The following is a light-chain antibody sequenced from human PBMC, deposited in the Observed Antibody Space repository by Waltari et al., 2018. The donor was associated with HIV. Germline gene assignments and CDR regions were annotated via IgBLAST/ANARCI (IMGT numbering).Light chain of an antibody. CDR3: QSYDSSLSGSV. CDR1: SAKIGAGYD. J-gene: IGLJ3*02. CDR2: GTV. V-gene: IGLV1-40*01. Sequence: QSVLTQPPSVSGAPGQRGTISCTGSSAKIGAGYDGPRYQQFQGAAPKLLINGTVNRPSGVPDRFSDSKSCTSASLAITGLQAEDEADYYCQSYDSSLSGSVFGGGTKLTVL.